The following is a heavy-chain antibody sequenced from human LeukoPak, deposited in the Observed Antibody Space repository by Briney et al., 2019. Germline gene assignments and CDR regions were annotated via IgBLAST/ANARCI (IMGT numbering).Heavy chain of an antibody. CDR3: AKAPIVVVTALYYYMDV. J-gene: IGHJ6*03. D-gene: IGHD2-21*02. V-gene: IGHV3-23*01. Sequence: GGSLRLSCAASGFTFSSYAMTWVRQAPGKGLEWVSAISGSGGSTYYADSVKGRFTISRDNSKNTLYLQMNSLRAEDTAVYYCAKAPIVVVTALYYYMDVWGKGTTVTISS. CDR2: ISGSGGST. CDR1: GFTFSSYA.